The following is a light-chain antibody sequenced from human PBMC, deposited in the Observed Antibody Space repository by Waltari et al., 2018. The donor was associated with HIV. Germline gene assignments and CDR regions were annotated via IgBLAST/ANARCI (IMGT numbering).Light chain of an antibody. J-gene: IGKJ2*01. CDR3: QQYNNWHT. CDR2: GAS. V-gene: IGKV3-15*01. CDR1: QSVSNN. Sequence: ETVMTQSPATLSVSPGERATLSCRASQSVSNNLACYQQKPGQAPRLLIYGASTRAAGIPARVSVSGSGTEFTLTITSLQSEDSALYYCQQYNNWHTFGQGTKLEIK.